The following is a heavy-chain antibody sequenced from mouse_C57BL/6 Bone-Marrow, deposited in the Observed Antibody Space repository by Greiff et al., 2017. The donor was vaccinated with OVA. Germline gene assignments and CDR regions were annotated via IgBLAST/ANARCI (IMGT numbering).Heavy chain of an antibody. J-gene: IGHJ4*01. CDR3: ARYDYDAMDY. V-gene: IGHV1-50*01. CDR2: IDPSDSYT. CDR1: GYTFTSYW. Sequence: QVQLQQPGAELVKPGASVKLSCKASGYTFTSYWMQRVKQRPGQGLEWIGEIDPSDSYTNYNQKFKGKATLTVDTSSSTAYMQLSSLTSEDSAVYYCARYDYDAMDYWGQGTSVTVSS.